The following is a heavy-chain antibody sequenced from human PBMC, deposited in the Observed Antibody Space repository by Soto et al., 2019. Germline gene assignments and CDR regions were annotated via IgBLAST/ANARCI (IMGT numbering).Heavy chain of an antibody. CDR2: IYHSGST. CDR1: GGSISSSNW. D-gene: IGHD2-15*01. Sequence: SETLSLTCAVSGGSISSSNWWSWVRQPPGKGLEWIGEIYHSGSTNYNPSLKSRVTISVDKSKNQFSLKLSSVTAADTAVYYCARGHIVVVVAATINWFDPWGQGTLVTV. J-gene: IGHJ5*02. CDR3: ARGHIVVVVAATINWFDP. V-gene: IGHV4-4*02.